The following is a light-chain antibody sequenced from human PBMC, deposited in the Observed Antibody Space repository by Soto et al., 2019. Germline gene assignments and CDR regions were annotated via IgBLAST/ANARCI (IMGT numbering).Light chain of an antibody. J-gene: IGKJ1*01. V-gene: IGKV3-15*01. CDR2: GAS. CDR3: QQYNNWPPWT. Sequence: EIVMTQSPATLSVSPGERATLSCWASQSVSSNLAWYQQKPGQAPRLLIYGASTRATGIPVRFSGSGSGTEFTLTISSLQSEDFAVYYCQQYNNWPPWTFGQGTRVEIK. CDR1: QSVSSN.